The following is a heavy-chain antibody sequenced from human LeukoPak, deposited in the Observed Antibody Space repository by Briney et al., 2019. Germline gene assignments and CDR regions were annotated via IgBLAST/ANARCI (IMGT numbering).Heavy chain of an antibody. J-gene: IGHJ6*03. CDR2: ISSSSSYI. CDR3: ARDSLEGDYYYYYMDV. CDR1: GFTFSSYS. Sequence: GGSLRLSCAASGFTFSSYSMNWVREAPGKGLEWVSSISSSSSYIYYADSVKGRFTISRDNAKNSLYLQMNSLRAEDTAVYYCARDSLEGDYYYYYMDVWGKGTTVTVSS. V-gene: IGHV3-21*01.